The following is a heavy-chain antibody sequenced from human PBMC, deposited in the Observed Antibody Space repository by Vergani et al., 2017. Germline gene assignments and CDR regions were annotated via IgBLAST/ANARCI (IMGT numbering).Heavy chain of an antibody. J-gene: IGHJ5*02. Sequence: QVQLQESGPGLVKPSQTLSLTCTVSGVSITSANYYGSWVRQPAGKGLEWIGRIHPSGTTTYNPALKSRVTLSVDSSKNQFSLNLNSVTAADTAVYYWAKKDTSTSYQPWGQGTLVTVSP. V-gene: IGHV4-61*02. D-gene: IGHD2/OR15-2a*01. CDR2: IHPSGTT. CDR1: GVSITSANYY. CDR3: AKKDTSTSYQP.